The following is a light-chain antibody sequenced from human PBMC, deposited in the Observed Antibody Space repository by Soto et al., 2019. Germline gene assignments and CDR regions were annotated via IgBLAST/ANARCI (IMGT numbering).Light chain of an antibody. CDR1: QSISSW. J-gene: IGKJ1*01. V-gene: IGKV1-5*03. CDR3: QQYNSASQT. Sequence: DIQMTQSPSTLSASVGDRVTITCRASQSISSWLAWYQQKPGKAPKLLIYKATTLESGVPSRFSGIGFGTEFILTFSSLQPDDFPTYYCQQYNSASQTFGQGTKVDIK. CDR2: KAT.